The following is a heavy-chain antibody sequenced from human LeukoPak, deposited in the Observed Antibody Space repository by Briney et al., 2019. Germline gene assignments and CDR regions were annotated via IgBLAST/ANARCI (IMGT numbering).Heavy chain of an antibody. CDR3: AREMDYYDSRPIDY. J-gene: IGHJ4*02. D-gene: IGHD3-22*01. CDR2: ISRSGSYI. CDR1: GFTFSSYS. Sequence: GGPLRLSCAGSGFTFSSYSMNWVRQAPGKGLEWVSAISRSGSYIYYADSMKGRFTISRDNAKNSVYLQMNSLRAEDTAVYYCAREMDYYDSRPIDYWGQGTLVTVSS. V-gene: IGHV3-21*06.